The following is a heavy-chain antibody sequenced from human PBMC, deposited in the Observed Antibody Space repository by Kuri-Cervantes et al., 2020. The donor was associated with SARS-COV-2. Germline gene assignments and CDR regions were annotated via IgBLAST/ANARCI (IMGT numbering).Heavy chain of an antibody. V-gene: IGHV3-11*04. Sequence: GESLKISCAASGFTFSNSDMSWVRQAPGKGLEWVSYISSSGSTIYYADSVKGRFTISRDNAKNSLYLQMNSLRAEDTAVYYCARAPLYYYYMDVWGKGTTVTVSS. CDR2: ISSSGSTI. J-gene: IGHJ6*03. CDR1: GFTFSNSD. CDR3: ARAPLYYYYMDV.